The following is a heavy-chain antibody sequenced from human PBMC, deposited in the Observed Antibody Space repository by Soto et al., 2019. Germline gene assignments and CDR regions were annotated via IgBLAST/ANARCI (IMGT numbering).Heavy chain of an antibody. V-gene: IGHV1-3*05. J-gene: IGHJ6*02. Sequence: QVQLLQSGAEEKKPGASVKVSCKASGYAFSSYAMHWVRQAPGQRLEWMGWINIGSGNTKYSQNFQDRITISRDTSDNTVYMELSSLRSEDTAVYYCARDGGDCGYRLIYYYYNGMDVWGQGTTVSVSS. D-gene: IGHD2-21*02. CDR3: ARDGGDCGYRLIYYYYNGMDV. CDR1: GYAFSSYA. CDR2: INIGSGNT.